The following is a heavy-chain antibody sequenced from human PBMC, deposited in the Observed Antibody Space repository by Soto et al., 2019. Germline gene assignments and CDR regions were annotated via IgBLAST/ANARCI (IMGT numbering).Heavy chain of an antibody. D-gene: IGHD3-10*01. V-gene: IGHV1-69*02. CDR2: IIPILGIA. J-gene: IGHJ6*02. CDR1: GGTFSSYT. Sequence: GASVKVSCKASGGTFSSYTISWVRQAPGQGLEWMGRIIPILGIANYAQKFQGRVTITADKSTSTAYMELSSLRSEDTAVYYCAARITMVRGVILYYYGMDVWGQGTTVTVSS. CDR3: AARITMVRGVILYYYGMDV.